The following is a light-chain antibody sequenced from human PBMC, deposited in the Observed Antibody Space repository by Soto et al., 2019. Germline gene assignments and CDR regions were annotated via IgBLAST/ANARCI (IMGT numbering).Light chain of an antibody. Sequence: QSVLTQPPSASGSPGQSVTISCTGTSTDVGGSNFVSWYQQLPGKAPKVIIYEVTKRPSGVPDRFSGSKSGNTASLTISGLQAEDEADYYCSSFVGGHTYVFGTGTKLTVL. J-gene: IGLJ1*01. CDR3: SSFVGGHTYV. CDR1: STDVGGSNF. V-gene: IGLV2-8*01. CDR2: EVT.